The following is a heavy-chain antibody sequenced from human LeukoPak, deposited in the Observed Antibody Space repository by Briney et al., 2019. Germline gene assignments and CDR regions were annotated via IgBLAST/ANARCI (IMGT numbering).Heavy chain of an antibody. Sequence: GGSLRLSCAASGFTFSSYGMHWVRQAPGKGLEWVAVISYDGSNKCYADSVKGRFTISRDNSKNTLYLQMNSLRAEDTAVYYCAKDLGGGAAAGPPLDYWGQGTLVTVSS. CDR1: GFTFSSYG. J-gene: IGHJ4*02. V-gene: IGHV3-30*18. D-gene: IGHD6-13*01. CDR3: AKDLGGGAAAGPPLDY. CDR2: ISYDGSNK.